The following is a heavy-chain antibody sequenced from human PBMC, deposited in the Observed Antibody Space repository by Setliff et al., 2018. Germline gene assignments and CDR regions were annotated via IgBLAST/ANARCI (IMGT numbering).Heavy chain of an antibody. Sequence: ASVKVSCKASGGTFSSYAISWVRQAPGQGLEWMGGIIPIFGTANYAQKFQGRVTITADESTSTAYMELSSLRSEDTAVYYCARNYGDGYYFSDYWGQGTLVTVSS. CDR2: IIPIFGTA. CDR3: ARNYGDGYYFSDY. V-gene: IGHV1-69*13. D-gene: IGHD4-17*01. J-gene: IGHJ4*02. CDR1: GGTFSSYA.